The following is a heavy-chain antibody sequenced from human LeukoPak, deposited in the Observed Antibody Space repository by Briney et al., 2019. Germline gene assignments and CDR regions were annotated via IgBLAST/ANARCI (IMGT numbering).Heavy chain of an antibody. Sequence: PGGSLRLSCAASGFTFSSYAMSWVRQAPGKGLEWVSAISGSGGSTYYGDFVKGRFTISRDNSKNTLYLQMNSLRAEDTAVYYCAKAHGVNYYGYWGQGTLVTVSS. D-gene: IGHD3-10*01. CDR1: GFTFSSYA. CDR3: AKAHGVNYYGY. V-gene: IGHV3-23*01. J-gene: IGHJ4*02. CDR2: ISGSGGST.